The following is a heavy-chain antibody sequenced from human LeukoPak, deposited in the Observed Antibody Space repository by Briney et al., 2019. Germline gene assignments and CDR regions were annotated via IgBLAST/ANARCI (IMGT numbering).Heavy chain of an antibody. Sequence: SVKDSCKASGGTFSSYAISWVRQAPGQGLEWMGGIIPIFGTANYAQKLQGRVTITADESTSTAYMELSSLRSENTAVYYCARVHLRGYFDYWGQGTLVTVPS. J-gene: IGHJ4*02. CDR3: ARVHLRGYFDY. CDR1: GGTFSSYA. D-gene: IGHD3-3*02. CDR2: IIPIFGTA. V-gene: IGHV1-69*13.